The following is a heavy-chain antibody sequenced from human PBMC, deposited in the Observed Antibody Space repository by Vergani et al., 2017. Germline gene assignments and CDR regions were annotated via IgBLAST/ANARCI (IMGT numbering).Heavy chain of an antibody. CDR3: ARSNIVVVTAAFLDFDY. J-gene: IGHJ4*02. CDR2: ISYDGSNK. D-gene: IGHD2-21*02. Sequence: VQLVESGGGLVQPGRSLRLSCAASGFTFSSYAMHWVRQAPGKGLEWVAVISYDGSNKYYADSVKGRFTISRDNSKNTLYLQMNSLRAEDTAVYYCARSNIVVVTAAFLDFDYWGQGTLVTVSS. V-gene: IGHV3-30-3*01. CDR1: GFTFSSYA.